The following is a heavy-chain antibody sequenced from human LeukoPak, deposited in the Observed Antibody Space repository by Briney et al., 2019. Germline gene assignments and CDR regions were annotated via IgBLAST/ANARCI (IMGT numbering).Heavy chain of an antibody. D-gene: IGHD3-3*01. CDR3: ARGGDFWSAQGAFDI. V-gene: IGHV3-30*02. CDR2: IRYDGNNR. CDR1: GFTFSSYG. J-gene: IGHJ3*02. Sequence: PGGSLRLSCAASGFTFSSYGMHWVRQAPGKGLEWVTFIRYDGNNRYSADSVKGRFTISRDNSKNTVYLQMNSLRAEDTAVYYCARGGDFWSAQGAFDIWGQGTMVTVSS.